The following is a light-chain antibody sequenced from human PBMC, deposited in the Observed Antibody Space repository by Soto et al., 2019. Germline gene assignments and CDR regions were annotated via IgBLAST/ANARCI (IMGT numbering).Light chain of an antibody. V-gene: IGKV3-20*01. CDR1: QSVSSND. CDR2: GAS. J-gene: IGKJ1*01. CDR3: QQYGGSPRT. Sequence: EILLTQSPGTLALSPGERATLSCRASQSVSSNDLAWYQQKPGQAPRLLIYGASRRATGSPDRFSGSGSGTDFTLTISRLEPDDFAVYYCQQYGGSPRTFGQGTKVDIK.